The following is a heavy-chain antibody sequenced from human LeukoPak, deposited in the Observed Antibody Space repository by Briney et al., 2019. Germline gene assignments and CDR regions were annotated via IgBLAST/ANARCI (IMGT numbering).Heavy chain of an antibody. CDR2: ISWNSGSI. CDR1: GFTFDEYA. D-gene: IGHD6-13*01. CDR3: AKDSSSWYYFDY. J-gene: IGHJ4*02. V-gene: IGHV3-9*01. Sequence: PGRSLRLSCAASGFTFDEYAMHWLRQAPGKGLEWVSGISWNSGSIGYADSVKGRFTISRDNAKNSLYLQMNSLRAEGTALYYCAKDSSSWYYFDYWGQGTLVSVSS.